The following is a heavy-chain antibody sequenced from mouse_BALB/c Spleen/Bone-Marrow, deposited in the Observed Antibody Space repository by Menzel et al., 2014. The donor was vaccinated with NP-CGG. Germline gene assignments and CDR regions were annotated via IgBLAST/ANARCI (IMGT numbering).Heavy chain of an antibody. J-gene: IGHJ4*01. CDR3: VRENHDPYAMDY. CDR2: IRSKINNYAT. Sequence: EVQGVESGGGLVQPTGSLNLSCAASGFTFNTYAMHWVCQAPGKGLEWIARIRSKINNYATYYADSVKDRFTISRDDSQSMLELQMNNLKNEDTAMYYCVRENHDPYAMDYWGQGTSVTVSS. V-gene: IGHV10-3*03. CDR1: GFTFNTYA.